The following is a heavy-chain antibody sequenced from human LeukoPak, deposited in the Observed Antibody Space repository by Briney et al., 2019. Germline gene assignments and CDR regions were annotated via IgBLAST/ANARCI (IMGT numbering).Heavy chain of an antibody. Sequence: PSETLSLTCTVSGGPISSSSYYWGWIRQPPGKGLEWIGSIYYSGSTYYNPSLKSRVTISVDTSKNQFSLKLSSVTAADTAVYYCARLPSSLDAFDIWGQGTMVTVSS. CDR3: ARLPSSLDAFDI. CDR1: GGPISSSSYY. CDR2: IYYSGST. D-gene: IGHD6-13*01. V-gene: IGHV4-39*01. J-gene: IGHJ3*02.